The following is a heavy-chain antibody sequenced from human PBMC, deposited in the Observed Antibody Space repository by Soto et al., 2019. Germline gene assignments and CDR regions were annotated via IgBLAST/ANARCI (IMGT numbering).Heavy chain of an antibody. CDR2: ISYDGSNK. Sequence: PGGSLRLSCAASGFTFSSYGMHWVRQAPGKGLEWVAVISYDGSNKYYADSVKGRFTISRDNSKNTLYLQMNSLRAEDTAVYYCAKDIFGVVIANAYYYGMDVWGQGTTVTVSS. V-gene: IGHV3-30*18. CDR1: GFTFSSYG. CDR3: AKDIFGVVIANAYYYGMDV. J-gene: IGHJ6*02. D-gene: IGHD3-3*02.